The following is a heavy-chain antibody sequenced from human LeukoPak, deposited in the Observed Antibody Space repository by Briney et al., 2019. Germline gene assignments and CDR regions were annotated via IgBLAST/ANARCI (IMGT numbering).Heavy chain of an antibody. D-gene: IGHD3-10*01. CDR2: IYHSGST. J-gene: IGHJ5*02. CDR1: GGSINSNNW. V-gene: IGHV4-4*02. CDR3: ARDSSYYGSGLDDWFDP. Sequence: SETLSLTCAVSGGSINSNNWWSWVRQPPGKGLEWIGEIYHSGSTNYNPSLKSRVTISVDKSKKQFSLKLSSVTAADTAVYYCARDSSYYGSGLDDWFDPWGQGTLVTVSS.